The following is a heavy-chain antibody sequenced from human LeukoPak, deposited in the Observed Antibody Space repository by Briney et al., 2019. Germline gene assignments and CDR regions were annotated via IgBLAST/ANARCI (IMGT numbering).Heavy chain of an antibody. V-gene: IGHV3-66*01. D-gene: IGHD5-24*01. CDR2: IYSGGST. CDR3: ARDRDGYNYLEFDP. CDR1: GFTVSSNY. J-gene: IGHJ5*02. Sequence: PGGSLRLSCAASGFTVSSNYMSWVRQAPGKGLEWVSVIYSGGSTYYADSVKGRFTISRDNSKNTLYLQMNSLRAEDTAVYYCARDRDGYNYLEFDPWGQGTLVTVSS.